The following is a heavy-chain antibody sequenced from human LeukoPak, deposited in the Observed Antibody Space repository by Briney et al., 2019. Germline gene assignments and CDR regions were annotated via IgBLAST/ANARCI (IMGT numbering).Heavy chain of an antibody. CDR1: GGSISSYY. V-gene: IGHV4-4*07. CDR2: IYTSGST. D-gene: IGHD5-18*01. J-gene: IGHJ5*02. Sequence: SETLSLTCTVSGGSISSYYWSWIRQPAGKGLEWIGRIYTSGSTNYNPSLKSRVAMSVDTSKNQFSLKLSSVTAADTAVYYCAREPWIQLPNWFDPWGQGTLVIVSS. CDR3: AREPWIQLPNWFDP.